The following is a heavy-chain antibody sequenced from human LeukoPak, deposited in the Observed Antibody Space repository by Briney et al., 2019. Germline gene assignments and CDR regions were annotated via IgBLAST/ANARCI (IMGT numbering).Heavy chain of an antibody. CDR1: SGSFSGYY. CDR3: ARHYGP. CDR2: INHSGST. D-gene: IGHD3-16*01. Sequence: SETLSLTCAVYSGSFSGYYWSWIRQPPGKGLEWIGEINHSGSTNYNPSLKSRVTISVDTSKNQFSLKLTSVTAADTAVYYCARHYGPWGQGTLVTVSS. V-gene: IGHV4-34*01. J-gene: IGHJ5*02.